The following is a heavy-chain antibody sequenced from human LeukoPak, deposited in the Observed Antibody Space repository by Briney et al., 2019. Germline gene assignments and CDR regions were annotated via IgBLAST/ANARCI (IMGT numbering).Heavy chain of an antibody. Sequence: PGGSLRLSCAASGFTFSSYWMHWVRQAPGKGLVGVSRINSDGSSTSYADSVKGRFTISRDNAKNTLYLQMNSLRAEDTAVYYCARDPSRYYDFWSVSNWFDPWGQGTLVTVSS. J-gene: IGHJ5*02. V-gene: IGHV3-74*01. D-gene: IGHD3-3*01. CDR2: INSDGSST. CDR1: GFTFSSYW. CDR3: ARDPSRYYDFWSVSNWFDP.